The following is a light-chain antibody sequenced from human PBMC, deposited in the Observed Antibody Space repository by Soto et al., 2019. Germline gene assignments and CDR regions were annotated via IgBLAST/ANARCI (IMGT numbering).Light chain of an antibody. V-gene: IGLV2-8*01. CDR1: SSDVGGYNY. CDR3: SSYAGSNNVI. J-gene: IGLJ2*01. CDR2: EVT. Sequence: QSALIQPPSASGSPGQSVAISCSGTSSDVGGYNYVSWYQQHPGKAPKLMLYEVTKRPSGVPDRFSGSKSGNTASLTVSGLQAEDEADYYCSSYAGSNNVIFGGGTKLTVL.